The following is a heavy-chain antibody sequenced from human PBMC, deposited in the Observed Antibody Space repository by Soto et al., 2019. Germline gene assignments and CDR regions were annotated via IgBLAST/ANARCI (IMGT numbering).Heavy chain of an antibody. J-gene: IGHJ3*02. CDR1: GFSLSTSGVG. V-gene: IGHV2-5*02. CDR2: IYWDDDK. CDR3: AHSFNVLVDDAFDI. D-gene: IGHD2-8*02. Sequence: QITLKESGPTLVKPTQTLTLTCTFSGFSLSTSGVGVGWIRQPPGKALEWLALIYWDDDKRYSPSLKSRLTITKDTSQNQVVLTMTNMDPVDTATYYCAHSFNVLVDDAFDIWGPGTMVTVSS.